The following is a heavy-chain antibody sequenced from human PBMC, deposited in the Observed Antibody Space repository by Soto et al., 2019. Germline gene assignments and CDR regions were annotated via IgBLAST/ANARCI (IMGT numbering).Heavy chain of an antibody. CDR3: SGGVGDAF. D-gene: IGHD1-26*01. V-gene: IGHV3-7*04. Sequence: EVHLVESGGGLVQTGGSLRLSCAIFESTVSRDWMNWVRQAPGKGLEWVAHINQDGSENYYVDSVKGRFTISRDNAKKSLYQQMSSLRPADTAMYYCSGGVGDAFWGQGTLVTVSS. CDR1: ESTVSRDW. CDR2: INQDGSEN. J-gene: IGHJ4*02.